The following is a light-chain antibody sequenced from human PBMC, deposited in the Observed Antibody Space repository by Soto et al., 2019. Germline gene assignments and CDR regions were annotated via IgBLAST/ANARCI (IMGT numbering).Light chain of an antibody. CDR2: HVY. J-gene: IGLJ1*01. CDR3: TSYTNRYTYV. Sequence: QSVLTQPASVSGSPGQSITISCTGTSSDVGGYDYVGWYQQHPGKAPKLMIYHVYNRPSGVSFRFSGSKSGNTASLTISGLQTEDEADYYCTSYTNRYTYVFGTGTKVTVL. V-gene: IGLV2-14*01. CDR1: SSDVGGYDY.